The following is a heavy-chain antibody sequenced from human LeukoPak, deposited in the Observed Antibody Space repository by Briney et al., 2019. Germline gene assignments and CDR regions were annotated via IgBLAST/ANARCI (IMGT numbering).Heavy chain of an antibody. Sequence: GGSLRLSCAASGFTFSSYAMSWVRQAPGKGLEWVSAISGSGGSTYYADSVKGRSTISRDNSKNTLYLQMNSLRAEDTAVYYCAKGLGSSPYYYGMDVWGQGTTVTVSS. CDR3: AKGLGSSPYYYGMDV. CDR1: GFTFSSYA. D-gene: IGHD6-13*01. V-gene: IGHV3-23*01. CDR2: ISGSGGST. J-gene: IGHJ6*02.